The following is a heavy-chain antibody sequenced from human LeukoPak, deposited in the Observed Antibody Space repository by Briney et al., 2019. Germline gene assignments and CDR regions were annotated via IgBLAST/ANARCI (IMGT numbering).Heavy chain of an antibody. J-gene: IGHJ4*02. CDR1: GFTFSNYW. D-gene: IGHD1-1*01. V-gene: IGHV3-74*01. CDR3: DTSITTPGAFDI. CDR2: IKYDGSAT. Sequence: TGGSLRLSCAASGFTFSNYWMHWIRQVPGKGLVWVSHIKYDGSATNYADSVKGRFTISRDDSKSTLFLQMSSLKIEDTAVYYCDTSITTPGAFDIWGQGVLVTVSS.